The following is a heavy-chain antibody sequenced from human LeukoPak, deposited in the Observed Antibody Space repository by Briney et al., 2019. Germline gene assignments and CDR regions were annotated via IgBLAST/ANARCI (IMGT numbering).Heavy chain of an antibody. D-gene: IGHD6-19*01. V-gene: IGHV3-23*01. J-gene: IGHJ4*02. CDR2: ISGSGDRT. CDR1: GFTFSSNA. CDR3: ARAVGSGWPYYFDY. Sequence: GGSLRLSCAASGFTFSSNAMSWVRQAPGKGLEWVSGISGSGDRTHYADSVKGRFTISRDNTKSTLYLQMNSLRAEDTAIYYCARAVGSGWPYYFDYWGQGTLVTVSS.